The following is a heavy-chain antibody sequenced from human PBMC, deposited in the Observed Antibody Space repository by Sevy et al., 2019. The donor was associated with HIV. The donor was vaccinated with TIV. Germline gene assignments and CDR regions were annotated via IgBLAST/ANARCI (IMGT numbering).Heavy chain of an antibody. CDR3: ATDTDYGGNSGDF. CDR1: GYTLTELS. Sequence: ASVKVSCKVSGYTLTELSMHWVRQAPGKGLEWMGGFDPEDGERGYAQMFQGRVTMTEDTSTDTAYMELSSLRSEDTAVYYCATDTDYGGNSGDFWGQGTLVTVSS. D-gene: IGHD4-17*01. V-gene: IGHV1-24*01. J-gene: IGHJ4*02. CDR2: FDPEDGER.